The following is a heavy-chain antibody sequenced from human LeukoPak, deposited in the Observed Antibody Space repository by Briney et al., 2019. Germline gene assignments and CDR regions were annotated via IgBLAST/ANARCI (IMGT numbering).Heavy chain of an antibody. Sequence: GGSLRLSCAASGFTFSSYWMSWVRQAPGKGLEWVANIKQDGSEKYYVDSVKGRFTTSRDNAKNSLYLQMNSLRAEDTAVYYCARPLWCMSWGWFDPWGQGTLVTVSS. D-gene: IGHD2-8*02. V-gene: IGHV3-7*01. CDR2: IKQDGSEK. CDR1: GFTFSSYW. CDR3: ARPLWCMSWGWFDP. J-gene: IGHJ5*02.